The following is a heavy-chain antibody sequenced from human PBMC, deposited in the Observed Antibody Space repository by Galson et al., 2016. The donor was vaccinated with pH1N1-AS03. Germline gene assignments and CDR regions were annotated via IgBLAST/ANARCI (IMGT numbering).Heavy chain of an antibody. Sequence: SLRLSCAASGFTFSRYPIHWVRQAPGKGLEWEALISYDGVTEHYADSVKGRFTISRDNFKNTVYLQMNSLRAEDTAVYYCARGYCGGGGCHNWGGMDVWGQGTTFTVSS. J-gene: IGHJ6*02. CDR1: GFTFSRYP. D-gene: IGHD2-15*01. V-gene: IGHV3-30*03. CDR2: ISYDGVTE. CDR3: ARGYCGGGGCHNWGGMDV.